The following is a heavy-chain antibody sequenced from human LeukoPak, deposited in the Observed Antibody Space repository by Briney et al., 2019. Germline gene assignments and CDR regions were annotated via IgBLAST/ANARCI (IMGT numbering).Heavy chain of an antibody. J-gene: IGHJ6*02. CDR1: GGSISSYY. V-gene: IGHV4-59*08. Sequence: SETLSLTCTVSGGSISSYYWSWIRRPPGKGLEWIGYIYYSGSTNYNPSLKSRVTISVDTSKNQFSLKLSSVTAADTAVYYCARQGGSGSYDYGMDVWGQGTTVTVSS. CDR2: IYYSGST. D-gene: IGHD3-10*01. CDR3: ARQGGSGSYDYGMDV.